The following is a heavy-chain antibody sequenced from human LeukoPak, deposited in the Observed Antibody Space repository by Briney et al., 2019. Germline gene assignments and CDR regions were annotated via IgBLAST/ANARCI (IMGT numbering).Heavy chain of an antibody. CDR2: ISSSGSTI. Sequence: GSLRLSCAASGFTFSDYYMSWIRQAPGKGLEWVSYISSSGSTIYYADSVKGRFTISRDNAKNSLYLQMNSLRAEDTAVYYCARSPYYDYVWGSLQVLYYFDYWGQGTLVTVSS. V-gene: IGHV3-11*04. CDR3: ARSPYYDYVWGSLQVLYYFDY. D-gene: IGHD3-16*01. J-gene: IGHJ4*02. CDR1: GFTFSDYY.